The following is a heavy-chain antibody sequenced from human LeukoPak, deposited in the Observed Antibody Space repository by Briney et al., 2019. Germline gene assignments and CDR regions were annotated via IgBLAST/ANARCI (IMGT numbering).Heavy chain of an antibody. Sequence: GGALRLSCAASGFTFSAYRMSWVRQARGKGLEWVADINQDGSETYHVASMKGRFTISRDNAKNSLYLQMNSLRAEDTAVYYCANDLRLGGRGPENWGQGTLVTVSS. J-gene: IGHJ4*02. CDR2: INQDGSET. V-gene: IGHV3-7*05. CDR3: ANDLRLGGRGPEN. D-gene: IGHD3-16*01. CDR1: GFTFSAYR.